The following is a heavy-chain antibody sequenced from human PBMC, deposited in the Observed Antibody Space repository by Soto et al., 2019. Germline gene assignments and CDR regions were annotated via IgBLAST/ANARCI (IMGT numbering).Heavy chain of an antibody. CDR3: ARVRAGTEYYYYYYMDV. CDR1: GFTFGSYW. D-gene: IGHD3-10*01. CDR2: IKQDGSEK. Sequence: EVQLVESGGGLVQPGGSLRLSCAASGFTFGSYWMSWVRQAPGKGLEWVANIKQDGSEKYYVDSVKGRFTISRDNAKNSLYLQMNSLRAEDTAVYYCARVRAGTEYYYYYYMDVWGKGTTVTVSS. J-gene: IGHJ6*03. V-gene: IGHV3-7*01.